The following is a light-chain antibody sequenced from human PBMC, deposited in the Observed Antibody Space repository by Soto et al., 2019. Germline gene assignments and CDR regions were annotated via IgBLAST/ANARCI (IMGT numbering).Light chain of an antibody. Sequence: EIVLTQSPGTLSLSPGERATLSCRASQTVGSSYLAWYQQKPGQAPRLLIYGTSSRATGIPDRFSGSGSGTDFTLTISRLEPEDFVVYYCQHHGDSVYTFGQGTKLEIK. CDR3: QHHGDSVYT. CDR2: GTS. CDR1: QTVGSSY. J-gene: IGKJ2*01. V-gene: IGKV3-20*01.